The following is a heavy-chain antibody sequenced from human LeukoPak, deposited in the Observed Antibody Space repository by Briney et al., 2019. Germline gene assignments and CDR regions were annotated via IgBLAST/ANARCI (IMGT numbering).Heavy chain of an antibody. D-gene: IGHD3-10*01. Sequence: GGSLRFSCAASGFSFSGNALSWVRLAPGKGLEWVSTLSDASYYADSVRGRFTISGDSSKNTLYLQMDSLTTDDTAMYFCARSRGPGNHWFDPWGQGTLVTVSS. CDR2: LSDAS. V-gene: IGHV3-23*01. CDR1: GFSFSGNA. CDR3: ARSRGPGNHWFDP. J-gene: IGHJ5*02.